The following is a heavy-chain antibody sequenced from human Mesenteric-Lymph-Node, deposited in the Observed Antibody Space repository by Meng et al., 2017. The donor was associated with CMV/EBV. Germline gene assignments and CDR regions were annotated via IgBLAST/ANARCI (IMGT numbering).Heavy chain of an antibody. CDR1: GFTFSSYS. V-gene: IGHV3-30*18. D-gene: IGHD3-10*01. CDR3: VKTIRQSYDAFDI. Sequence: GESLKISCAASGFTFSSYSMNWVRQAPGKGLEWVAVISYDGSNKYYADSVKGRFTISRDNSKNTLYLQMNSLRAEDTALYYCVKTIRQSYDAFDIWGQGTMVTVSS. CDR2: ISYDGSNK. J-gene: IGHJ3*02.